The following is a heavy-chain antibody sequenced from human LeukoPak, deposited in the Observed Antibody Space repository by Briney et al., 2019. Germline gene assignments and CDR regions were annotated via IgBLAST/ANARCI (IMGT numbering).Heavy chain of an antibody. CDR2: IIYDGSDK. Sequence: PGRSWRLSCAASGFTFSDYGMHWVRQAPGKGLEWVAVIIYDGSDKFYADSVKGRFTISRDNSKNTLYLQMNSLRAEDTAVYYCAKDSSYYLDSSGFDYWGPGTLVTVSS. V-gene: IGHV3-30*18. CDR3: AKDSSYYLDSSGFDY. D-gene: IGHD3-22*01. CDR1: GFTFSDYG. J-gene: IGHJ4*02.